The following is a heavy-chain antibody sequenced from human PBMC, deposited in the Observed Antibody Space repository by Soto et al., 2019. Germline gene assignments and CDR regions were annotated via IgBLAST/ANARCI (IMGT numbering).Heavy chain of an antibody. CDR3: ARLPYYDILTGYRPGYYYCGMDV. CDR1: GYSFTSYW. CDR2: IYPGDSDT. J-gene: IGHJ6*02. V-gene: IGHV5-51*01. Sequence: GESLKISCKGSGYSFTSYWIGWVRQMPGKGLEWMGIIYPGDSDTRYSPSFQGQVTISADKSISTAYLQWSSLKASDTAMYYCARLPYYDILTGYRPGYYYCGMDVWGQGTTVTVSS. D-gene: IGHD3-9*01.